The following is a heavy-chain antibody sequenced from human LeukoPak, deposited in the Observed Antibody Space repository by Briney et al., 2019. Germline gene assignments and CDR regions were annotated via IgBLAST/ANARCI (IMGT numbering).Heavy chain of an antibody. V-gene: IGHV5-51*01. D-gene: IGHD1-14*01. J-gene: IGHJ4*02. Sequence: GESLKISCKGSGYTFSSYWIAGVRQMPEKGLEWMGIIYPDDSDTRYSPSFQGQVTISADKSINTAYLHWSSLQASDTAVYYCVRSASLQPLETWGQGTLVTVSS. CDR1: GYTFSSYW. CDR2: IYPDDSDT. CDR3: VRSASLQPLET.